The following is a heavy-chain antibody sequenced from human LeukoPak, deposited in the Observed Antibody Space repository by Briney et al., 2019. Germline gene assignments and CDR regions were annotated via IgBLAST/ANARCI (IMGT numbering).Heavy chain of an antibody. Sequence: GGSLRLSCAASGFTFSSYAMHWVRQAPGEGLEWVAVISYDGSNKYYADSVKGRFTISRDNSKNTLYLQMNSLRAEDTAVYYCAKDGGYFDYWGQGTLVTVSS. CDR3: AKDGGYFDY. CDR1: GFTFSSYA. J-gene: IGHJ4*02. CDR2: ISYDGSNK. V-gene: IGHV3-30*04. D-gene: IGHD3-16*01.